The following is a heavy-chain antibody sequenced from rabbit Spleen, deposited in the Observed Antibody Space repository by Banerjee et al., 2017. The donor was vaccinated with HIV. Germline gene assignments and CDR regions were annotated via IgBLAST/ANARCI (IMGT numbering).Heavy chain of an antibody. CDR3: ARDTSSSFSSYGMDL. D-gene: IGHD1-1*01. CDR1: GLDFSSNDY. J-gene: IGHJ6*01. CDR2: IAGSSSGFT. Sequence: QEQLTETGGDLVKPGASLTLTCKASGLDFSSNDYMCWVRQAPGKGLEWISCIAGSSSGFTYSATWAKGRFTISKTSSTTVTLQMTSLTAADTATYFCARDTSSSFSSYGMDLWGPGTLVTVS. V-gene: IGHV1S45*01.